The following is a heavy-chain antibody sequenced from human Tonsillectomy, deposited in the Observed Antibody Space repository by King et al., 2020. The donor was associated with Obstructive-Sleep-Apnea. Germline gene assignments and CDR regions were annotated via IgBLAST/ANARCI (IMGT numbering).Heavy chain of an antibody. V-gene: IGHV3-49*03. Sequence: QLVQSGGGLVQPGRSLRLSCTASGFTFGEYVMSWFSQAPGKGLEWVRFIRSKAYGGATEYAASVKGRFTISRDDSKSIAYLQMNSLKTEDTAVYYCTRVAYCGDDCYYPLIVHWGQGTLVTVSS. CDR3: TRVAYCGDDCYYPLIVH. D-gene: IGHD2-21*02. CDR1: GFTFGEYV. CDR2: IRSKAYGGAT. J-gene: IGHJ4*02.